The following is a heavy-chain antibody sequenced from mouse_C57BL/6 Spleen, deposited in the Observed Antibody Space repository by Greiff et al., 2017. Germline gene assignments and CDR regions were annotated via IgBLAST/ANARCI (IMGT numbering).Heavy chain of an antibody. J-gene: IGHJ3*01. V-gene: IGHV6-3*01. CDR1: EFTFRNYW. Sequence: DVMLVESGGGLVQPGGSMKLSCVASEFTFRNYWMNWVRQSPEKGLEWVAQIRLKSDNYATHYAESVKGRCTISRDVSKNKVYLQVHNLRAGYTGIYYCLTWGGFAWFAYWRQGTLVTVSA. CDR3: LTWGGFAWFAY. D-gene: IGHD1-3*01. CDR2: IRLKSDNYAT.